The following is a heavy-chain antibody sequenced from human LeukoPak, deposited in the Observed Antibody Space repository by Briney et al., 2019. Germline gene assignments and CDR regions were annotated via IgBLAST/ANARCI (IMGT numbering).Heavy chain of an antibody. D-gene: IGHD3-9*01. J-gene: IGHJ4*02. CDR1: GGTFSSYA. Sequence: SVKVSCKASGGTFSSYAISWVRQAPGQGLEWMGRIIPILGIANYAQKFQGRVTITADKSTSTAYMELSSLRSEDTAVYYCARENPYYDILTGSHWGQGTLVTVSS. CDR2: IIPILGIA. CDR3: ARENPYYDILTGSH. V-gene: IGHV1-69*04.